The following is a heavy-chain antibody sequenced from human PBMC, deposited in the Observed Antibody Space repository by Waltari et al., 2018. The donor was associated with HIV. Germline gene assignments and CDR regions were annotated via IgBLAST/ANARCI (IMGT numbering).Heavy chain of an antibody. CDR1: GYTFTGYY. CDR3: AREYSSSSRTGDY. Sequence: QVQLVQSGAEVKKPGASVKVSCKASGYTFTGYYMHWVRQAPGQGLEWRGGINPNSGGTNYAQKFLGRVTMTRDTSISTAYMELSRLRSDDTAVYYCAREYSSSSRTGDYWGQGTLVTVSS. D-gene: IGHD6-6*01. CDR2: INPNSGGT. V-gene: IGHV1-2*02. J-gene: IGHJ4*02.